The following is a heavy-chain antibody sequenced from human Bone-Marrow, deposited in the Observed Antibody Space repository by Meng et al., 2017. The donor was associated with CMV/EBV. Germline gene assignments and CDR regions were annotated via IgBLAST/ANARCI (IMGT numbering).Heavy chain of an antibody. Sequence: EKVSCKATGYTFTGYYMHWVRQAHGQGLEWMGWINPKSGGTNYAQKLQGRVTMTRDTSISTAYMELSRLRSDDTAVYYCARDMNGYWGQGTLVTVSS. CDR2: INPKSGGT. V-gene: IGHV1-2*02. CDR1: GYTFTGYY. J-gene: IGHJ4*02. CDR3: ARDMNGY. D-gene: IGHD1-1*01.